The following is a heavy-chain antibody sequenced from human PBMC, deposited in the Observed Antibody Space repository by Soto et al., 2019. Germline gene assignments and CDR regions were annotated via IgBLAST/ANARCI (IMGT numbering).Heavy chain of an antibody. CDR3: ARDKITGLFDY. D-gene: IGHD2-8*02. J-gene: IGHJ4*02. CDR2: INHSGST. CDR1: GGSFSGYS. Sequence: QVQLQQWGAGLLKPSETLSLTCAVYGGSFSGYSWTWIRQPPGTGLEWVGEINHSGSTNYNPSIKSRVTISVDTSSNQFSLKLTSVTAADTAVYYCARDKITGLFDYWGQGTLVTVSS. V-gene: IGHV4-34*01.